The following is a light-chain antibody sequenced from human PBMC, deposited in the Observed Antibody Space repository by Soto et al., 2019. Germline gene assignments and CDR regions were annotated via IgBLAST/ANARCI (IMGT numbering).Light chain of an antibody. CDR1: SSNIGSNS. CDR2: DNN. V-gene: IGLV1-44*01. CDR3: AAWDDSLNGHVV. Sequence: QSVLTQPPSASGAPGQRVTISCSGGSSNIGSNSVSWYQQLPGTAPKLLIYDNNQRPSGVPARFSGSKSGTSASLAISGLQSEDECDYYCAAWDDSLNGHVVFGGGTKVTVL. J-gene: IGLJ2*01.